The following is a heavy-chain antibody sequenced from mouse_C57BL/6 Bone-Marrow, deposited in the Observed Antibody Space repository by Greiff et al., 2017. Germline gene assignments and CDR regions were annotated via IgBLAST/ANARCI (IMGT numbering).Heavy chain of an antibody. CDR3: TSITTVAYYAMDY. CDR2: IDPENGDT. J-gene: IGHJ4*01. CDR1: GFNIKDDY. Sequence: VQLQQSGAELVRPGASVKLSCTASGFNIKDDYMHWVKQRPEQGLEWIGWIDPENGDTEYASKFQGKATITADTSSNTAYLQRSSLTSEDTAVYYCTSITTVAYYAMDYWGQGTSVTVPS. D-gene: IGHD1-1*01. V-gene: IGHV14-4*01.